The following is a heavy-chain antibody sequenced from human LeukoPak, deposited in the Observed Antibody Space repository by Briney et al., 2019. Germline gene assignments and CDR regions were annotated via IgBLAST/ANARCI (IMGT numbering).Heavy chain of an antibody. V-gene: IGHV1-2*02. Sequence: ASVKVSCKASGYTFTGYYIHWVRQAPGQGLEWMGWINPNSGDTNYAQKFQGRVAMTRDTSISTAYMALSRLRSDDTAVYYCARECVLDRFTMIRGVIGTLWGQGTLVTVSS. CDR1: GYTFTGYY. CDR2: INPNSGDT. D-gene: IGHD3-10*01. J-gene: IGHJ4*02. CDR3: ARECVLDRFTMIRGVIGTL.